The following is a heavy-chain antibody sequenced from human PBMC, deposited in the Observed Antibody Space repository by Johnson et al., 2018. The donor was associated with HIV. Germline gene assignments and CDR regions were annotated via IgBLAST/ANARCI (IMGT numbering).Heavy chain of an antibody. J-gene: IGHJ3*02. CDR3: AKDINLEDAFDI. V-gene: IGHV3-9*01. CDR2: ISWNSGTI. CDR1: GFTFDDFA. Sequence: VQLVESGGGLVQPGRSLRLSCAASGFTFDDFAMHWVRQAPGKGLEWVSGISWNSGTIAYAESGKGRFTISSDNAKNSLYLQMNSLRPEDTALYYCAKDINLEDAFDIWGQGTMVTVSS.